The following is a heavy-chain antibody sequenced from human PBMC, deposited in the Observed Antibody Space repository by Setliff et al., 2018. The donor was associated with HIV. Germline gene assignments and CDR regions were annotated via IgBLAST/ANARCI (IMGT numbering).Heavy chain of an antibody. Sequence: ASVKVSCKASGDTLSDYYIHWVRQAPGQGLEWMGWINPDSGGTNYAQKFQGRVTMTRDTSLNTDYMEVRSLRSDDTAVYYCARQLSNSLESWGQGTLVTVSS. J-gene: IGHJ4*02. D-gene: IGHD1-1*01. CDR3: ARQLSNSLES. V-gene: IGHV1-2*02. CDR2: INPDSGGT. CDR1: GDTLSDYY.